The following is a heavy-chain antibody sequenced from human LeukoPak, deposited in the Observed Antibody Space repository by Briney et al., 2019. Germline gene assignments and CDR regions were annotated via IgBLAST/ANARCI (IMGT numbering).Heavy chain of an antibody. D-gene: IGHD2-8*02. CDR1: GYTFTSYG. CDR3: ARVLVLEPPVDY. CDR2: ISAYNGNT. Sequence: VASVKVSCKPSGYTFTSYGIGWVRQAPGQGLEWMGCISAYNGNTNYAQKLQGTVTMTTDTSTSTAYMELRSLRHDGTALFFFARVLVLEPPVDYWGQGTLVTVSS. V-gene: IGHV1-18*01. J-gene: IGHJ4*02.